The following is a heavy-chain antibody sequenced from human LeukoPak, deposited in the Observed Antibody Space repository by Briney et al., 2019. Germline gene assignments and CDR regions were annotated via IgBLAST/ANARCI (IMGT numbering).Heavy chain of an antibody. V-gene: IGHV1-2*02. J-gene: IGHJ6*02. D-gene: IGHD6-19*01. CDR2: INPNSCCK. CDR3: ARDVEQWPKHYYYYGMDX. Sequence: VSCTASGYTFTGYYMHWVRQAPGQGREWMGWINPNSCCKNYAQKFQRTVTMTRYTSISTAYLQVSRLTSDDTAVYYCARDVEQWPKHYYYYGMDXXGQ. CDR1: GYTFTGYY.